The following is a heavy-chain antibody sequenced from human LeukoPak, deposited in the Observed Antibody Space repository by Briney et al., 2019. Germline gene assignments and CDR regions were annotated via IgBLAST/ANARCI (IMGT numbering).Heavy chain of an antibody. D-gene: IGHD2-2*01. CDR3: ARDLNSFMPAASDFDY. CDR1: GYTFTSYG. J-gene: IGHJ4*02. V-gene: IGHV1-18*01. Sequence: ASVKVSCKASGYTFTSYGISWVRQAPGQGLEWMGWISAYNGNTNYAQKLQGRVTMTTDTSTTTAYMELRSLRSDDTAVYYCARDLNSFMPAASDFDYWGQGTLVTVSS. CDR2: ISAYNGNT.